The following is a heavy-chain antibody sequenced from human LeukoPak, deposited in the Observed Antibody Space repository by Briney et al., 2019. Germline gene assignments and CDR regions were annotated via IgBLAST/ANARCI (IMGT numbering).Heavy chain of an antibody. V-gene: IGHV3-7*01. CDR2: IKPDGSEE. J-gene: IGHJ4*02. Sequence: GGSLRLSCAASGFTFSSYWMTWVRQAPGKGLEWVANIKPDGSEEYYVDSVKGRFTISRDNAKNSLYLQMSSLRAEDSAVYYCARNTDYWGQGTLVTVSS. D-gene: IGHD2/OR15-2a*01. CDR3: ARNTDY. CDR1: GFTFSSYW.